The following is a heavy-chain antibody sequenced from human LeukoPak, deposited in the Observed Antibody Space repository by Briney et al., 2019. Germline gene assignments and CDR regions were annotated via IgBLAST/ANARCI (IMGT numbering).Heavy chain of an antibody. CDR1: GGSISSYD. CDR3: ARVTGARTDAFDI. CDR2: IYYSGST. Sequence: SETLSLTCTVSGGSISSYDWSWIRQPPGKGLEWIGYIYYSGSTNYNPTLKSRVTISVDTSKNQFSLKLSSVTAADTAVYYCARVTGARTDAFDIWGQGTMVTVSS. D-gene: IGHD3-10*01. J-gene: IGHJ3*02. V-gene: IGHV4-59*01.